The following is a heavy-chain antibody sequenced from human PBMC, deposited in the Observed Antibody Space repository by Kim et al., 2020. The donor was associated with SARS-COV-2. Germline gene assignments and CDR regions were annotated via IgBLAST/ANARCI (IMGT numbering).Heavy chain of an antibody. Sequence: GGSLRLSCAASGFTFSGYSMNWVRQAPGKGLEWVSSISGGSSYIYYADSVRGRFTVSRDNAKNSLSLQMNSLRAEDTALYYCARGVGSEAMIMLPDYWGQGTLVTVSS. V-gene: IGHV3-21*01. J-gene: IGHJ4*02. D-gene: IGHD3-22*01. CDR1: GFTFSGYS. CDR3: ARGVGSEAMIMLPDY. CDR2: ISGGSSYI.